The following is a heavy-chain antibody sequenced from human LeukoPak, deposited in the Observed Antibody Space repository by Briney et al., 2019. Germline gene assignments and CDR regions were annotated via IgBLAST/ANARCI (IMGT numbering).Heavy chain of an antibody. D-gene: IGHD6-19*01. CDR3: ARDQDHIAVAGIDY. CDR1: GYTFTSYA. CDR2: INAGNGNT. Sequence: AAVKVSCKASGYTFTSYAMHWVRQAPGQRLEWMGWINAGNGNTKYSQKFQGRVTITADKSASTAYMELSSLRSEDTAVYYCARDQDHIAVAGIDYWGQGTLVTVSS. J-gene: IGHJ4*02. V-gene: IGHV1-3*01.